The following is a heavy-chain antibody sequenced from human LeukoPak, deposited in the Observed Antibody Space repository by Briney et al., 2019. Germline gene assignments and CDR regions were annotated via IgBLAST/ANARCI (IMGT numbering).Heavy chain of an antibody. J-gene: IGHJ5*02. V-gene: IGHV3-33*01. D-gene: IGHD2-2*01. Sequence: GGSLRLSCAASGFTFSNYGMHWVRQAPGKGLEWVAIIWYDATNKYYADSVKGRFTVSRDNSKNTLHLQMNSLRAEDTAVYFCARDRGEYCSSISCYGFDPWGQGTLVTVSS. CDR1: GFTFSNYG. CDR3: ARDRGEYCSSISCYGFDP. CDR2: IWYDATNK.